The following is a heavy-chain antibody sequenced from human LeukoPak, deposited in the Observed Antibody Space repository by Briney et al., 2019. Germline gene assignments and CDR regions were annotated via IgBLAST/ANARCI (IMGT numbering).Heavy chain of an antibody. CDR1: GGSFSGYY. Sequence: SETLSLTCAVYGGSFSGYYWSWIRQPPGKGLEWIGEINHSGSTNYNPSLKSRVTISVDTSKNQFSLKLSSGNAADTAVYYCARVSPSSGVDYWGQGTLVTVSS. J-gene: IGHJ4*02. CDR2: INHSGST. CDR3: ARVSPSSGVDY. V-gene: IGHV4-34*01. D-gene: IGHD6-19*01.